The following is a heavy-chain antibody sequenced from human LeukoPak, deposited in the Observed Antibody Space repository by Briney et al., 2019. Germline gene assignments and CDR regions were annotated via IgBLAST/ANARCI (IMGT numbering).Heavy chain of an antibody. CDR2: IYTNGNT. CDR1: GDSINIYY. J-gene: IGHJ3*02. V-gene: IGHV4-4*07. Sequence: SETLSLTCTVSGDSINIYYWNWIPHRAGKGLEWIGRIYTNGNTNYNPSLKSRVTMSIDMSRNQFSLTLTSLTAADTAVYYCASVKTYGSDAYDMWGQGTMVTVSS. D-gene: IGHD3-10*01. CDR3: ASVKTYGSDAYDM.